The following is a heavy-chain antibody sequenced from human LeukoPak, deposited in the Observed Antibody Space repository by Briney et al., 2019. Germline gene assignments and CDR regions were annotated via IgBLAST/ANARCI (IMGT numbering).Heavy chain of an antibody. Sequence: SETLSLTCTVSGGSISSSSYYWGWIRQPPGKGLEWIGSIYYSGSTYYNPSLKSRVTISVDTSKNQFSLKLSSVTAADTAVYYCASTKGSGSYYKIASFDYWGQGTLVTVSS. J-gene: IGHJ4*02. CDR1: GGSISSSSYY. V-gene: IGHV4-39*07. CDR2: IYYSGST. D-gene: IGHD3-10*01. CDR3: ASTKGSGSYYKIASFDY.